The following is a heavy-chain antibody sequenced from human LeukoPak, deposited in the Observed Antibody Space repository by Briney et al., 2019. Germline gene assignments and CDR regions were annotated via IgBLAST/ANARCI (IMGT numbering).Heavy chain of an antibody. Sequence: ASVKVSCKASGYTFTSYGISWVRQAPGQGLEWMGWISAYNGNTNYAQKLQGRVTMTTDTSTSTAYMGLRSLRSDDTAVYYCARNPPYYYGSGSYYGGFDYWGQGTLVTVSS. CDR3: ARNPPYYYGSGSYYGGFDY. D-gene: IGHD3-10*01. CDR1: GYTFTSYG. CDR2: ISAYNGNT. V-gene: IGHV1-18*01. J-gene: IGHJ4*02.